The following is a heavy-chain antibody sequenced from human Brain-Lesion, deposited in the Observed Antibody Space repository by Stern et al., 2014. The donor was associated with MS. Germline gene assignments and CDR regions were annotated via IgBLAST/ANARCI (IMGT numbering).Heavy chain of an antibody. D-gene: IGHD3-3*01. V-gene: IGHV1-2*02. Sequence: VQLVESGAEVKKPGASVKVSCKTSGYIFTGYYIHWVRQAPGQGLERRAWINPNTGGTKYAQKFQGRVTMSRDTSISTAYVELSSLTSDDTAVYYCARDQRGITIFGVVTDYYYLGMDVWGQGTTVTVSS. CDR3: ARDQRGITIFGVVTDYYYLGMDV. J-gene: IGHJ6*02. CDR1: GYIFTGYY. CDR2: INPNTGGT.